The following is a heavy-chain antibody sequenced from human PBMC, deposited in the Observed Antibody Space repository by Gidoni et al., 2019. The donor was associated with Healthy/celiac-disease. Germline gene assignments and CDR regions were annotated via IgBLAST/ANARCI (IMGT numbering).Heavy chain of an antibody. CDR2: INPYSGGT. CDR1: GYHVTGYD. D-gene: IGHD1-7*01. Sequence: QVQRVQAGAEEKRAGAAEKVSSKASGYHVTGYDMHWSRQASGQGLEGLGRINPYSGGTNYAPKFQGSVTMTSDTSISTAYLELSRLRSDDTAVYYCATLLQVLELRYSYGMDVWGQGTTVTVSS. J-gene: IGHJ6*02. V-gene: IGHV1-2*06. CDR3: ATLLQVLELRYSYGMDV.